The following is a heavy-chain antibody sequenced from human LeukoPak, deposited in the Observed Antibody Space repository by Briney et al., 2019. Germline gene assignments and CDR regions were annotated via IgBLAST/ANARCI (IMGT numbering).Heavy chain of an antibody. Sequence: SVKVSCKASGGTFSSYAISWVRQAPGQGLEWMGRIIPILGIANYAQKFQGRVTITADKSTSTAYMELSSLRSEDTAVYYCASSSTGITIAVAGNFDYWGQGTLVTVSS. D-gene: IGHD6-19*01. CDR1: GGTFSSYA. CDR2: IIPILGIA. CDR3: ASSSTGITIAVAGNFDY. J-gene: IGHJ4*02. V-gene: IGHV1-69*04.